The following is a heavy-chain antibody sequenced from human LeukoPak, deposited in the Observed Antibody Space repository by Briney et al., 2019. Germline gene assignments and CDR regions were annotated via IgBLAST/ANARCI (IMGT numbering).Heavy chain of an antibody. J-gene: IGHJ6*04. CDR2: IYSGGST. CDR1: GFTVSSNY. D-gene: IGHD6-25*01. CDR3: ARAGGIAAAGFVDV. Sequence: PGGSLRLSCAASGFTVSSNYMSWVRQAPGKGLEWVAVIYSGGSTYYADSVKRRFTISRDNSKNKLYLQLNSLRAEDTAVYYCARAGGIAAAGFVDVWGKGTTVTVSS. V-gene: IGHV3-53*01.